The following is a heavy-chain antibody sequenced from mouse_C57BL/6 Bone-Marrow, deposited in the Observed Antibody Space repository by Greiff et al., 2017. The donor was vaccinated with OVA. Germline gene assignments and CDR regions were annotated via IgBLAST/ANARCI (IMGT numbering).Heavy chain of an antibody. CDR2: IYPGDGDT. V-gene: IGHV1-82*01. J-gene: IGHJ4*01. Sequence: QVQLQQSGPELVKPGASVKISCKASGYAFSSSWMNWVKQRPGKGLEWIGRIYPGDGDTNYNGKFKGKATLTADKSSSTAYMQLSSLTSADSAVYFCARVPMDYWGQGTSVTVSS. CDR1: GYAFSSSW. CDR3: ARVPMDY.